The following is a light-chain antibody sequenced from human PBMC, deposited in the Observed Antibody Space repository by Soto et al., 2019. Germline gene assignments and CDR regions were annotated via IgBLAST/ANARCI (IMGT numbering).Light chain of an antibody. CDR1: SSNIGAGYD. Sequence: QSVLTQPPSVSGAPGQRVTISCTGSSSNIGAGYDVHWYQQLPGTAPKLLIYGNSNRPSGVPDRFSGSKSGTSASLAITGLQAEDEADYYGQSYDSRLSGVVFGGGTKLPVL. CDR3: QSYDSRLSGVV. CDR2: GNS. J-gene: IGLJ2*01. V-gene: IGLV1-40*01.